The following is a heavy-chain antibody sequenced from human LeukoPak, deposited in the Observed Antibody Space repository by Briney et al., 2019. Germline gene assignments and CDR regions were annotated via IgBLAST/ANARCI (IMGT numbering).Heavy chain of an antibody. V-gene: IGHV1-2*02. CDR2: INPKSGGA. CDR1: GYTFIDYF. Sequence: ASVKVSCTASGYTFIDYFVHWVRQAPGQGLEWMGWINPKSGGADYAQNFQGRVSMIRDTSIRAAYLEVSGLRSDDTAVYYCARALRTDILTTDYWGQGTLVTVSS. D-gene: IGHD3-9*01. CDR3: ARALRTDILTTDY. J-gene: IGHJ4*02.